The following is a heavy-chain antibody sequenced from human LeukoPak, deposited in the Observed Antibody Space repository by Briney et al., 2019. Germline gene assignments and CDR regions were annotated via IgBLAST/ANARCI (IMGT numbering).Heavy chain of an antibody. CDR3: AKMVATSGRSDLY. CDR1: GDSNSRYY. V-gene: IGHV4-59*08. D-gene: IGHD3-10*01. CDR2: IYYSGST. J-gene: IGHJ4*02. Sequence: SETLSLTCTVSGDSNSRYYWIWPRQPPGKGLEWIGYIYYSGSTNYNPSLKSRVTISVDTSKNQFSLKLSSVTAADTAVYYCAKMVATSGRSDLYCGQGTLVTVSS.